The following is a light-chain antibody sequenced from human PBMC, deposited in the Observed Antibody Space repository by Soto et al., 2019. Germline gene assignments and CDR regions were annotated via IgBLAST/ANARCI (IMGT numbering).Light chain of an antibody. Sequence: QSALTQPASVSGSPGQSITISCTGTSSDVGSYDLVSWYQQYPGKAPRLMIYEGTKRPSGVSNRFSGSKSGNTASLIISGLQAEDEADYYCFSYAVSSALVFGGGTKVTVL. CDR3: FSYAVSSALV. J-gene: IGLJ2*01. CDR1: SSDVGSYDL. CDR2: EGT. V-gene: IGLV2-23*03.